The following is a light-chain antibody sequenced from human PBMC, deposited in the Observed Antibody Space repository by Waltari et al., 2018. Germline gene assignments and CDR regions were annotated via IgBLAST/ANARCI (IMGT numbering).Light chain of an antibody. CDR1: TSDVGNYDL. Sequence: QSALTQPASVSGTPGQSITISCPGPTSDVGNYDLVSWYQQHPGKAPKLLICEVNKRPSGVSSRFSGSKSGNTASLTISGLQAEDEADYYCCSYAGRGTYVFGSGTKVTVL. CDR3: CSYAGRGTYV. V-gene: IGLV2-23*02. J-gene: IGLJ1*01. CDR2: EVN.